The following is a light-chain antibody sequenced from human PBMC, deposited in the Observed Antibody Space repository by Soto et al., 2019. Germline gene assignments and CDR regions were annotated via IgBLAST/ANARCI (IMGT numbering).Light chain of an antibody. J-gene: IGKJ5*01. CDR3: QQFKNYPIT. CDR1: QTTNNY. V-gene: IGKV1-39*01. CDR2: AAS. Sequence: SQMTQSPSTLSGSVGDRVTITYRASQTTNNYLNWYQLRPGKAPKLLIYAASTLQTGVPSRFSGSGSGTDFTLTISSLHPEDFAVYFCQQFKNYPITFGQGTRLEIK.